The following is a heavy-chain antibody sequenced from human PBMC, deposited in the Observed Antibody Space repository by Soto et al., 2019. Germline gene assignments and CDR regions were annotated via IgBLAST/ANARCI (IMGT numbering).Heavy chain of an antibody. D-gene: IGHD2-2*02. Sequence: QVQLVQSGAEVKKPGSSVKVSCKASGGTFSSYTISWVRQAPGQGLEWMGRIIPILGIANYAQKFQGRVTITADKSTSTAYMELSSLRSGDTAVYYCALSIVVVPAAIDYWGQGTLVTVSS. CDR3: ALSIVVVPAAIDY. CDR2: IIPILGIA. V-gene: IGHV1-69*02. CDR1: GGTFSSYT. J-gene: IGHJ4*02.